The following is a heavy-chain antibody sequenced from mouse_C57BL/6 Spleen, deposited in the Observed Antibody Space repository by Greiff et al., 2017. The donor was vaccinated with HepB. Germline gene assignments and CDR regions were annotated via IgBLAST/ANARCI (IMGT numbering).Heavy chain of an antibody. Sequence: DVMLVESGGDLVKPGGSLKLSCAASGFTFSSYGMSWVRQTPDKRLEWVATISSGGSYTYYPDSVKGRFTISRDNAKNTLYLQMSSLKSEDTAMYYCAREGFYDGYDWYFDVWGTGTTVTVSS. V-gene: IGHV5-6*02. CDR1: GFTFSSYG. J-gene: IGHJ1*03. CDR3: AREGFYDGYDWYFDV. CDR2: ISSGGSYT. D-gene: IGHD2-3*01.